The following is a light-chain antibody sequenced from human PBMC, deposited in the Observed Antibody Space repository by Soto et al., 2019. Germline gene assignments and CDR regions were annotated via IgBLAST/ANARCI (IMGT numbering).Light chain of an antibody. J-gene: IGKJ1*01. CDR1: QSINTY. CDR3: QQTYGAPRT. Sequence: IQVTQSPSSLSASVGDRVTITCRASQSINTYLSWYQQKPGRAPKHLINAASSLQTGVPSRFSGNGSGTDFTLTISSLQPEDFATYYCQQTYGAPRTFGQGTKVDIK. V-gene: IGKV1-39*01. CDR2: AAS.